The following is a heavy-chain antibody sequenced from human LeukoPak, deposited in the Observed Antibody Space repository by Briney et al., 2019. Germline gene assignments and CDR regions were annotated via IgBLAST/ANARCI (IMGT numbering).Heavy chain of an antibody. V-gene: IGHV1-18*01. D-gene: IGHD4-23*01. CDR3: ARGPNKSDGGNSGSAWFDP. Sequence: ASVKVSCKASGYSLTSYGISWVRQAPGQGLEWMGWISAYNGNTNYAQKLQGRVTMTTDTSTSTAYMELSSLRSEDTAVYYCARGPNKSDGGNSGSAWFDPWGQGTLVTVSS. CDR2: ISAYNGNT. J-gene: IGHJ5*02. CDR1: GYSLTSYG.